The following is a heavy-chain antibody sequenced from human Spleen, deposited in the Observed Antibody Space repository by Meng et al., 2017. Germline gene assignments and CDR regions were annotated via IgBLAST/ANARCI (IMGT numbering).Heavy chain of an antibody. CDR2: INPSGGST. D-gene: IGHD2-2*01. CDR3: ARRASSTYWSQFYFDY. Sequence: QGDVGQSGAEVKKPGASVKVSCKASGYTFTSYDINWVRQATGQGLEWMGIINPSGGSTTYAQKFQGRVTMTRDTSTNTVYMELSSLRSDDTAVYYCARRASSTYWSQFYFDYWGQGTLVTVSS. CDR1: GYTFTSYD. V-gene: IGHV1-46*01. J-gene: IGHJ4*02.